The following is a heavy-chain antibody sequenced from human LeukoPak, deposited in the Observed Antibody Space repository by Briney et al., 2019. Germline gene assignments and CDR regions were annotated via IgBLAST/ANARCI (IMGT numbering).Heavy chain of an antibody. D-gene: IGHD1-26*01. J-gene: IGHJ3*02. CDR3: ARHGRRWELPNDAFDI. CDR2: IYYSGST. V-gene: IGHV4-39*01. CDR1: GGSISSSSYY. Sequence: PSETLSLTCTVSGGSISSSSYYWGWIRQPPGKGLEWIGSIYYSGSTYYNPSLKSRVTISVDTSKNQFSLKLSSVTAADTAVYYCARHGRRWELPNDAFDIWGQGTMVTVSS.